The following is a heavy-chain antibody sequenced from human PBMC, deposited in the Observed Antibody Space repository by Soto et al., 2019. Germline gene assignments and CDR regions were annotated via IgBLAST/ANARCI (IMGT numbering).Heavy chain of an antibody. Sequence: QVQLVQSGAEVKKPGASVKVSCKASGYTFTSYGISWVRQAPGQGLEWMGWISAYNGNTNYAQKLQGRVTMTTDTSTSTAYMELRCLRSDDTAVYYCARGIAARPFLYYYYMDVWGKGTTVTVSS. CDR3: ARGIAARPFLYYYYMDV. CDR1: GYTFTSYG. D-gene: IGHD6-6*01. V-gene: IGHV1-18*01. J-gene: IGHJ6*03. CDR2: ISAYNGNT.